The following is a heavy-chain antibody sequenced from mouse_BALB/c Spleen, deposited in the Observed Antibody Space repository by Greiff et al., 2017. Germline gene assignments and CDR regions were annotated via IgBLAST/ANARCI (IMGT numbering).Heavy chain of an antibody. J-gene: IGHJ3*01. Sequence: VQLQQSGAELMKPGASVKISCKATGYTFSSYWIEWVKQRPGHGLEWIGEILPGSGSTNYNEKFKGKATFTADTSSNTAYMQLSSLTSEDSAVYCCARSPYYRYDGFAYWGQGTLVTVSA. CDR2: ILPGSGST. CDR3: ARSPYYRYDGFAY. D-gene: IGHD2-14*01. CDR1: GYTFSSYW. V-gene: IGHV1-9*01.